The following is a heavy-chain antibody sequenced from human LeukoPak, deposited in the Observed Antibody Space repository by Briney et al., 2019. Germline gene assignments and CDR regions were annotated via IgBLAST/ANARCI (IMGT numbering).Heavy chain of an antibody. Sequence: SETLPLTCTVSGGSISSYYWSWIRQPPGKGLEWIGYIYQSGSTNYNPSVKSRVTTSVDTSKNQFSLKLSSVTAADTAVYYCARHDSIVGGDWFDPWGQGTLVTVSS. CDR3: ARHDSIVGGDWFDP. CDR2: IYQSGST. V-gene: IGHV4-59*08. J-gene: IGHJ5*02. CDR1: GGSISSYY. D-gene: IGHD1-26*01.